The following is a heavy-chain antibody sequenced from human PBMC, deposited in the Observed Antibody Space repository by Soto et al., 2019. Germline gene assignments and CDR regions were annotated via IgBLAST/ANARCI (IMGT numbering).Heavy chain of an antibody. J-gene: IGHJ4*02. CDR3: ARGSAYVLRYFDWLFSLDY. Sequence: GASVKVSCKASGYTFTSYGISWVRQAPGQGLEWMGWISAYNGNTNYAQKLQGRVTMTTDTSTSTAYMELRSLRSDDTAVYYCARGSAYVLRYFDWLFSLDYWGQGTLVTVSS. CDR2: ISAYNGNT. V-gene: IGHV1-18*01. CDR1: GYTFTSYG. D-gene: IGHD3-9*01.